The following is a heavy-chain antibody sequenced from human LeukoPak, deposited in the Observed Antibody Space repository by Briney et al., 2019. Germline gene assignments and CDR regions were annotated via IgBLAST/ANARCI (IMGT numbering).Heavy chain of an antibody. CDR3: ARDVIYDSEIYSYGDS. CDR2: IYRHGGT. D-gene: IGHD3-16*01. V-gene: IGHV3-66*01. CDR1: GFTVSTNY. J-gene: IGHJ4*02. Sequence: GGTLRLSCAASGFTVSTNYVSWVRQAPGKGLEWVSVIYRHGGTAYADSVQGRFSISRDNSKNTVDLQMNSLRAEDTAVYYCARDVIYDSEIYSYGDSWGQGTLVTVSS.